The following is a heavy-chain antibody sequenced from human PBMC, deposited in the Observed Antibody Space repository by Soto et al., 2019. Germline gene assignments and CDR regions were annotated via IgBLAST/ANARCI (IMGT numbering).Heavy chain of an antibody. J-gene: IGHJ4*02. CDR2: INAANGNP. Sequence: ASVKVSCKASGYTFTRNIIHWVRQAPGQRLEWMGWINAANGNPKYSQKLQGRVTITRDTSATTAYMELSSLRSEDTAVYYCARGASVVAVLSHFDYWGQGTLVTVS. V-gene: IGHV1-3*01. CDR1: GYTFTRNI. D-gene: IGHD3-22*01. CDR3: ARGASVVAVLSHFDY.